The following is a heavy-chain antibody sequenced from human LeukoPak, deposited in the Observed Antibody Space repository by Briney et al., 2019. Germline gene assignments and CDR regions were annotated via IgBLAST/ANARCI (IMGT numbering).Heavy chain of an antibody. Sequence: SETLSLTCAVYGGSFSGYYWSWIRQPPGKGLEWIGELNHSGSTNYNPSLKSRVTISVDTSKNQFSLKLSSVTAADTAVYYCATILLGYCSGGSCAGSSFDPWGQGTLVTVSS. CDR2: LNHSGST. CDR1: GGSFSGYY. CDR3: ATILLGYCSGGSCAGSSFDP. V-gene: IGHV4-34*01. D-gene: IGHD2-15*01. J-gene: IGHJ5*02.